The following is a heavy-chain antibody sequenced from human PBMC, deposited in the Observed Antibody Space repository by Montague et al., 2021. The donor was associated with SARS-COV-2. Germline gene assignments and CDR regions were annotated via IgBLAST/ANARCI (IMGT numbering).Heavy chain of an antibody. CDR1: GFPFSYFE. CDR3: ARDLVVTDGISDY. V-gene: IGHV3-48*03. D-gene: IGHD2-8*02. CDR2: ISGAGTTI. J-gene: IGHJ4*02. Sequence: SLSISLSASGFPFSYFEMNWVRQAPGKGLEWISYISGAGTTIYYADSVKGRFTISRDNAKNSLYLQMNSLRAEDTAVYYCARDLVVTDGISDYWGQGTLVTVSS.